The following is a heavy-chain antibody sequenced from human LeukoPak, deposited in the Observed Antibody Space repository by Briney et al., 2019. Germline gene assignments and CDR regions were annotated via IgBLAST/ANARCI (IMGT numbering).Heavy chain of an antibody. CDR1: GFTFSSYG. V-gene: IGHV3-30*02. CDR2: IRYDGSNK. J-gene: IGHJ4*02. D-gene: IGHD1-26*01. Sequence: PGGSLRLSCAASGFTFSSYGMHWVRQAPGKWLEWVAFIRYDGSNKYYADSVKGRFTISRDNSKNTLYLQMNSLRAEDTAVYYCAKDQGKWEPNYFDYWGQGTLVTVSS. CDR3: AKDQGKWEPNYFDY.